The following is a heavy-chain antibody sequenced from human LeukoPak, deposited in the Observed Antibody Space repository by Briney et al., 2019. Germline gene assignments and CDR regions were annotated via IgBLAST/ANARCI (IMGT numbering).Heavy chain of an antibody. CDR2: IYSGGSA. CDR3: ARSVLLWFGESYGMDV. Sequence: GGSLRLSCAASGFTVSSNEMSWVRQAPGKGLEWVSVIYSGGSAYYADSVKGRFTISRDNSKNTLYLQMNSLRAEDTAVYYCARSVLLWFGESYGMDVWGQGTTVTVSS. V-gene: IGHV3-66*01. D-gene: IGHD3-10*01. J-gene: IGHJ6*02. CDR1: GFTVSSNE.